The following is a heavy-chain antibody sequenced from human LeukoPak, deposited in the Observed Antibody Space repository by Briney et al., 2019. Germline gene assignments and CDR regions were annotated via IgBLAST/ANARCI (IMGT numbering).Heavy chain of an antibody. CDR3: ARTRVTVTTYYFDY. D-gene: IGHD1-14*01. Sequence: PGGSLRLSCAVSGFSVTRDYVNWVRQAPGEGLEWVSLIHPSGVTNYADSVKGRFTISRDNSKNTLYLQMNSLRAEDTAVYYCARTRVTVTTYYFDYWGQGTLVTVSS. CDR2: IHPSGVT. V-gene: IGHV3-53*01. J-gene: IGHJ4*02. CDR1: GFSVTRDY.